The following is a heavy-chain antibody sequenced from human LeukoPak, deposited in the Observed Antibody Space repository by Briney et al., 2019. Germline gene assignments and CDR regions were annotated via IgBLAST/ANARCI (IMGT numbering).Heavy chain of an antibody. D-gene: IGHD4-11*01. J-gene: IGHJ4*02. CDR1: GGTFSSYA. CDR3: ARPRLTTNYYFDY. V-gene: IGHV1-69*13. Sequence: SVKVSCKASGGTFSSYAISWVRQAPGQGLEWMGGIIPIFGTANYAQKFQGRVTITADESTSTTYMELSSLRSEDTAVYYCARPRLTTNYYFDYWGQGTLVTVSS. CDR2: IIPIFGTA.